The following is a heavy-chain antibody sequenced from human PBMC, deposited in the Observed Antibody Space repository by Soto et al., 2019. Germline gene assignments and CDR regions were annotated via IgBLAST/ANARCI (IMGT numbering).Heavy chain of an antibody. CDR1: GAPTTWGDYS. CDR3: ARGRVVVPAAVMFNCLDP. J-gene: IGHJ5*02. Sequence: LSLTCAISGAPTTWGDYSWNWIRQPPGKGLEWIGYIFHGGSTYYNPSLRSRVTISVDRSRTQFSLKMSSVTAADTAVYYCARGRVVVPAAVMFNCLDPWGQGALVTVSS. CDR2: IFHGGST. V-gene: IGHV4-30-2*01. D-gene: IGHD2-2*01.